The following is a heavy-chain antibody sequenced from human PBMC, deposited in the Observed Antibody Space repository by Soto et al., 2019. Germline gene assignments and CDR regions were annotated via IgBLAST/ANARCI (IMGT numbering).Heavy chain of an antibody. J-gene: IGHJ4*02. CDR1: GFTFSSYA. Sequence: PGGSLRLSCAASGFTFSSYAMSWVRQAPGKGLEWVSAISGSGGSTYYADSVKGRFTISRDNSKNTLYLQMNSLRAEDTAVYYCAKDSLAIAPQRGFFDYWGQGTLVTVSS. D-gene: IGHD6-13*01. CDR2: ISGSGGST. V-gene: IGHV3-23*01. CDR3: AKDSLAIAPQRGFFDY.